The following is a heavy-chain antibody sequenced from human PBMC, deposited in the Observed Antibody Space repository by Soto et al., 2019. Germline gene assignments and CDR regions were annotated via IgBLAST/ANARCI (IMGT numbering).Heavy chain of an antibody. CDR2: ISYDGSNK. J-gene: IGHJ4*02. Sequence: AGGSLRLSCTASGFTFSRNGMHWVRQAPGKGLEWVAVISYDGSNKYYADSVKGRFTISRDNSKNTLYLQMNSLRAEDTAVYYCARVRMTTVTTYYFDYWGQGTLVTVSS. CDR1: GFTFSRNG. CDR3: ARVRMTTVTTYYFDY. V-gene: IGHV3-30*12. D-gene: IGHD4-17*01.